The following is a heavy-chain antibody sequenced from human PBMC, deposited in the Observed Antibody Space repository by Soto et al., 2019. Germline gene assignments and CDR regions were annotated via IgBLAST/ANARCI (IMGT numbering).Heavy chain of an antibody. J-gene: IGHJ4*02. Sequence: GGSLRLSCAASGFTFSGSAMHWVRQASGKGLEWVGRIRSKANSYATAYAASVKGRFTISRDDSKNTAYLQMNSLKTEDTAVYYCTRHPDYYDISGYPDSWGQGTLVTVSS. CDR1: GFTFSGSA. D-gene: IGHD3-22*01. V-gene: IGHV3-73*01. CDR2: IRSKANSYAT. CDR3: TRHPDYYDISGYPDS.